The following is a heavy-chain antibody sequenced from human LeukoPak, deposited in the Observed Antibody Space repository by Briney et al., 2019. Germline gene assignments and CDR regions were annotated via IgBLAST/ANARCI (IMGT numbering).Heavy chain of an antibody. Sequence: GESLKISCKGAGYTFTSYWIGWVRQMPGKGLEWMGIFNPGDSDSRYSPSFQGQVTISADKSINTAYLQWSSLKASDTAMYYCARQGAGVSLDYWGQGTLVTVSS. D-gene: IGHD2-8*01. CDR1: GYTFTSYW. CDR3: ARQGAGVSLDY. V-gene: IGHV5-51*01. J-gene: IGHJ4*02. CDR2: FNPGDSDS.